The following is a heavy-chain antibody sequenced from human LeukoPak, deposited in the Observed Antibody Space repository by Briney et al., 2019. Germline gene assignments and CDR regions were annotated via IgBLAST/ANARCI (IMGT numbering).Heavy chain of an antibody. J-gene: IGHJ4*02. V-gene: IGHV4-31*11. CDR1: GGSISSGGFY. Sequence: SETLSLTCAVSGGSISSGGFYWSWIRQHPGKGLEWIGYIYYTGSTYYNPSLKSRVTISRDASKNQFSLKLNSVTAADTAMYYCARDDDYWGQGTLVTVSS. CDR3: ARDDDY. CDR2: IYYTGST.